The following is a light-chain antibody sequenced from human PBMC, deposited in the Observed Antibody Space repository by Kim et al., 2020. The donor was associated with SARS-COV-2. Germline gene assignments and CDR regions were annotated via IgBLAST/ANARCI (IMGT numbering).Light chain of an antibody. CDR2: GAS. Sequence: ETVMTQSPASLSVSPGDGATLSCRASESVSSNLAWYQQKPGQGPRLLIYGASTRATGIPARFSGSGSGTEFTLTISSLQSEDFAVYYCQQYNNWPPLTFGGGTKVEIK. J-gene: IGKJ4*01. CDR1: ESVSSN. V-gene: IGKV3-15*01. CDR3: QQYNNWPPLT.